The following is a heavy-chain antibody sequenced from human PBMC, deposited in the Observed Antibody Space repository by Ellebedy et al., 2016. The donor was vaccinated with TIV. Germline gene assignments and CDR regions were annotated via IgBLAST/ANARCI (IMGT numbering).Heavy chain of an antibody. J-gene: IGHJ4*02. V-gene: IGHV3-30*02. CDR3: AKPSDPNPGYSASWATYFDY. D-gene: IGHD6-13*01. CDR2: IWSDGSNT. Sequence: GESLKISXEASGFRFSSHGMHWVRQAPGKGLEWVASIWSDGSNTYYPDSVKGRFTISRDNSQNTVFVQMNSLRVEDTAVYYCAKPSDPNPGYSASWATYFDYWGQGTLVTVSS. CDR1: GFRFSSHG.